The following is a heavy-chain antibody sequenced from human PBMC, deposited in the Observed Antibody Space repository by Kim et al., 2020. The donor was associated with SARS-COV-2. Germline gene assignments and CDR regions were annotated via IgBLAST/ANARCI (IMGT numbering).Heavy chain of an antibody. V-gene: IGHV5-51*01. CDR3: ARYSSSWYKLYYFDY. CDR2: IYPGDSDT. D-gene: IGHD6-13*01. J-gene: IGHJ4*02. CDR1: GYSFTSYW. Sequence: GESLKISCKGSGYSFTSYWIGWVRQMPGKGLEWMGIIYPGDSDTRYSPSFQGQVTISADKSISTAYLQWSSLKASDTAMYYCARYSSSWYKLYYFDYWGQGTLVTVSS.